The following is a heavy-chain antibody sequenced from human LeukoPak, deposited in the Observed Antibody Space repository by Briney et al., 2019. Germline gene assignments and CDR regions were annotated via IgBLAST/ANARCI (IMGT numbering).Heavy chain of an antibody. CDR3: ARERGPIAVAGTVSWFDP. Sequence: ASVKVSCKASGYTFTGYYMHWVRQAPGQGLEWMGRINPNSGGTNYAQKFQGRVTMTRDTSISTAYTELSRLRSDDTAVYYCARERGPIAVAGTVSWFDPWGQGTLVTVSS. CDR1: GYTFTGYY. J-gene: IGHJ5*02. D-gene: IGHD6-19*01. CDR2: INPNSGGT. V-gene: IGHV1-2*06.